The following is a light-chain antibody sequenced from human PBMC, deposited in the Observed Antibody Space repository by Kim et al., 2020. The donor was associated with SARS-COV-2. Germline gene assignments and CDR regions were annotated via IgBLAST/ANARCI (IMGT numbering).Light chain of an antibody. V-gene: IGKV3-20*01. J-gene: IGKJ1*01. CDR2: GAS. CDR3: QQYGNSPWT. Sequence: PGETATLSCRASQSVPSNHLAWYQQKPGQAPRLLIYGASKWATGIPVRFGGSGSGTDFTLTISRLEPEDFAVYYCQQYGNSPWTFGQGTKVDIK. CDR1: QSVPSNH.